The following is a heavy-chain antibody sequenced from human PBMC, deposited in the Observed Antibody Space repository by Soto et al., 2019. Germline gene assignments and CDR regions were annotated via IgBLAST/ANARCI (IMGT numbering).Heavy chain of an antibody. Sequence: PGGSLRLSCAASGFTFSSYWMSWVRQAPGKGLEWVANIKQDGSEKYYVDSVKGRFTISRDNAKNSLYLQMNSLRAEDTAVYYCARDIVVVPAAIDYFDYWGQGTLVTVSS. J-gene: IGHJ4*02. CDR2: IKQDGSEK. D-gene: IGHD2-2*01. CDR1: GFTFSSYW. V-gene: IGHV3-7*01. CDR3: ARDIVVVPAAIDYFDY.